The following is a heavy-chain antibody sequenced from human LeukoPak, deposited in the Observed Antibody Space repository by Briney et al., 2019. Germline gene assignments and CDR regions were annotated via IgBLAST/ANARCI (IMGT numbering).Heavy chain of an antibody. V-gene: IGHV3-30*03. J-gene: IGHJ4*02. D-gene: IGHD5-18*01. CDR2: ISYDGRDQ. Sequence: PGRSLRLSCAASGFTSRYYAMHWVRQAPGRGLEWVAVISYDGRDQKYADSVSGRFIISRDDSNKTLYLQLNSLRPDDTAIYYCARESGYSYNRGYLDSWGQGTLVTVSS. CDR3: ARESGYSYNRGYLDS. CDR1: GFTSRYYA.